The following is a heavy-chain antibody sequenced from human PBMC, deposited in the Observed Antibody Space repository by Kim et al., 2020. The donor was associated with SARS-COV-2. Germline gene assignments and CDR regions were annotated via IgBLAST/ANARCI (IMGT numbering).Heavy chain of an antibody. CDR1: GFTFSSYA. V-gene: IGHV3-30-3*01. J-gene: IGHJ4*02. Sequence: GGSLRLSCAASGFTFSSYAMHWVRPAPGKGLEWVAVISYDGSNKYYADSVKGRFTISRDNSKNTLYLQMNSLRAEDTAVYYCARDRLDIVVVVAAALDYWGQGTLVTVSS. CDR3: ARDRLDIVVVVAAALDY. D-gene: IGHD2-15*01. CDR2: ISYDGSNK.